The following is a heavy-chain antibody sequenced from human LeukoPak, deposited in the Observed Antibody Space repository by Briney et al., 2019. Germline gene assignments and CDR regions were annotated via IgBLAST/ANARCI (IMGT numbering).Heavy chain of an antibody. J-gene: IGHJ4*02. CDR2: ISSSSSYI. Sequence: PGGSLRLSCAASGFTFSSYSMNWVRQAPGKGLEWVSSISSSSSYIYYADSVKGRFTISRDNAKNSLYLQMNSLRAEDTAVYYCAREIVGATGFDYWGQGTLVTVSS. CDR1: GFTFSSYS. CDR3: AREIVGATGFDY. D-gene: IGHD1-26*01. V-gene: IGHV3-21*01.